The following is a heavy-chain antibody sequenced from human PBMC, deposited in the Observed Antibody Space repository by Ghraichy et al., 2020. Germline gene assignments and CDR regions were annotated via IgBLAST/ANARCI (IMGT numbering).Heavy chain of an antibody. V-gene: IGHV3-53*01. CDR2: IYSAGYA. CDR1: GFTVTTNS. Sequence: GGSLRLSCAASGFTVTTNSMSWVRQAPGTGLEWVSVIYSAGYAYYADSVKGRFTISRDTSKNTLYLHMNSLRAEDTAFYYCAGDPPGGSGFYYFNYWGQGTLVTVSS. D-gene: IGHD6-19*01. CDR3: AGDPPGGSGFYYFNY. J-gene: IGHJ4*02.